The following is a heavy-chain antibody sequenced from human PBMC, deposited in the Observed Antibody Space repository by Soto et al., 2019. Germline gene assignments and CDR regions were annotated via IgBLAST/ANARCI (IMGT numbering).Heavy chain of an antibody. D-gene: IGHD3-3*02. CDR3: AREEFAHFSLDA. Sequence: QVQLQESGPGLVNPSGTLSLTCTVSSDSISSGSWWSWVRQPPGKGLEWIGEIFHTGSTNYNPSLKSRVTISIDKSKNQFSLRLTSLTAADTAVYYCAREEFAHFSLDAWGQGTLVTVSS. CDR2: IFHTGST. V-gene: IGHV4-4*02. CDR1: SDSISSGSW. J-gene: IGHJ5*02.